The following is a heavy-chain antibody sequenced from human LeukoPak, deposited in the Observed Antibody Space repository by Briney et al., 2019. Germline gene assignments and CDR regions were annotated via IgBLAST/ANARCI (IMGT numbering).Heavy chain of an antibody. CDR3: AREHPHFGELWNDY. D-gene: IGHD3-10*01. J-gene: IGHJ4*02. CDR1: GFTFSSYG. Sequence: ASVKVSCKASGFTFSSYGISWVRQAPGQGFEWMGWISSSSGNTNYAQKFQDRVTMTTDKSTSTAYMELRSLRSDDTAVYYCAREHPHFGELWNDYWGQGTPVTVSS. CDR2: ISSSSGNT. V-gene: IGHV1-18*01.